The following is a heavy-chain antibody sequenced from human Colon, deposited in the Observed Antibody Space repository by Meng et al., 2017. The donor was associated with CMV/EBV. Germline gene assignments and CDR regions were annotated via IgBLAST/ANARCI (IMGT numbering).Heavy chain of an antibody. D-gene: IGHD1-20*01. CDR1: GFSVSANY. CDR2: IRGDDST. J-gene: IGHJ4*02. Sequence: GGSLRLSCAVSGFSVSANYMSWVRQAPGKGLEWVSFIRGDDSTSYTDSVQGRFTISRDNSKNTVFLQMNSLRAEDTAVYYCARACRQFNNCYLDSWGQGIQVTVSS. CDR3: ARACRQFNNCYLDS. V-gene: IGHV3-53*01.